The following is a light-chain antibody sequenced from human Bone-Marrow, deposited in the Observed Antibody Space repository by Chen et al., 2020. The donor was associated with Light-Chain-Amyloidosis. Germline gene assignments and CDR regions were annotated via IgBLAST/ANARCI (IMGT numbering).Light chain of an antibody. CDR3: QSYDNSLSGNFV. J-gene: IGLJ1*01. Sequence: QSVLTQPPSLSGAPGQRVTISSPGSHSNIRASSDVHWYQQLPGTAPKLLTYCNSNRPSGVPDRFSGSKSDTSASLAITGLQAEDEADYYCQSYDNSLSGNFVFGTGTKVTVL. CDR1: HSNIRASSD. CDR2: CNS. V-gene: IGLV1-40*01.